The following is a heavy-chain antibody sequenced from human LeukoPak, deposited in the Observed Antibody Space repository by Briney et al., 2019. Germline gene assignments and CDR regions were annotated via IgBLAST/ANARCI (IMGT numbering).Heavy chain of an antibody. D-gene: IGHD4-17*01. CDR3: AKDRYGDYVSGGFNWFDP. J-gene: IGHJ5*02. Sequence: PGGSLRLSCAASGFTFSSYAMSWVRQAPGKGLEWVSAISGSGGSTYYADSVKGRFTISRDNSKNTLYLQMNSLRAEDTAVYYCAKDRYGDYVSGGFNWFDPWGQGTLVTVSS. CDR2: ISGSGGST. V-gene: IGHV3-23*01. CDR1: GFTFSSYA.